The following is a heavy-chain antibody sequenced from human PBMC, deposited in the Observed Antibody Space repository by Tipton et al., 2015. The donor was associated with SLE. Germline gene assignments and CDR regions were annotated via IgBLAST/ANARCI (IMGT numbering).Heavy chain of an antibody. D-gene: IGHD3-3*01. CDR1: GGSFSGYY. CDR3: ARVKSIFGVVIIDY. Sequence: TLSLTCDVNGGSFSGYYWSWIRQSPGKGLEWIGEVNHLGTIYYNASLKSRVTISVDTSKNQFSLKLSSVTAADTAVYYCARVKSIFGVVIIDYWGQGTLVTVSS. J-gene: IGHJ4*02. CDR2: VNHLGTI. V-gene: IGHV4-34*01.